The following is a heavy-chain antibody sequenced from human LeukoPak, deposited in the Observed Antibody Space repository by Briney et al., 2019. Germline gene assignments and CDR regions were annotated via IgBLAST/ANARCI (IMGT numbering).Heavy chain of an antibody. CDR2: ISAYNGNT. J-gene: IGHJ4*02. V-gene: IGHV1-18*04. Sequence: ASVKVSCKTSGYTFTISHVTWVRQAPGQGLEWMGWISAYNGNTNYAPELQGRVTMTTDTSTSTAYMELRNLRSDDTAVYYCARATELTYCGGDCYLDYWGQGTLVTVSS. CDR1: GYTFTISH. CDR3: ARATELTYCGGDCYLDY. D-gene: IGHD2-21*02.